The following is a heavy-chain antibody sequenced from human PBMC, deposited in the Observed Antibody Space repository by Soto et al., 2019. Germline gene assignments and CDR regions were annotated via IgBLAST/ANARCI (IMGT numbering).Heavy chain of an antibody. V-gene: IGHV3-53*01. D-gene: IGHD4-17*01. J-gene: IGHJ6*02. CDR2: IYSGGST. CDR3: ARGREDDYGFGYYYDYGRDA. CDR1: GVTVSSNY. Sequence: EVQLVESGGGLIQPGGSLRLSCAASGVTVSSNYMSWVRQAPGKGLEWVSVIYSGGSTYYADSVKGRFTISRDNSKNTLYLQMNSLRAEDTDVYYCARGREDDYGFGYYYDYGRDAWGQGTTVTVSS.